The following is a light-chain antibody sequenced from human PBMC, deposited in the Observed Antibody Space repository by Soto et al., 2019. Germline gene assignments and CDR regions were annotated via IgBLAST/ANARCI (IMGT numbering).Light chain of an antibody. J-gene: IGKJ3*01. Sequence: EIVLTQSPGTLSLSQGERATLSCRASQSISRNYLAWYQQKPGQAPRLLIFGASSRATGIPDRFSGSGSGTDFTLTINRLESEDFAVYYCQLYGSSPEIFTFGPGTKVDIK. CDR3: QLYGSSPEIFT. CDR2: GAS. V-gene: IGKV3-20*01. CDR1: QSISRNY.